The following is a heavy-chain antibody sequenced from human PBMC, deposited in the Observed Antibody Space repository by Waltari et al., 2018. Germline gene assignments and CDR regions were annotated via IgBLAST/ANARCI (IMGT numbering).Heavy chain of an antibody. V-gene: IGHV3-7*01. D-gene: IGHD3-3*01. CDR1: EFTFAYYW. Sequence: EVQLLESGGGLVQPGGSLRLPCAASEFTFAYYWVTWVRQAPGKGLEWVANIKEDGSEKYYVDSVKGRFTISRDNAKNSLYLQMSSLRVEDTAVYYCATQSWSNFEYWGQGTLVTVSS. J-gene: IGHJ4*02. CDR2: IKEDGSEK. CDR3: ATQSWSNFEY.